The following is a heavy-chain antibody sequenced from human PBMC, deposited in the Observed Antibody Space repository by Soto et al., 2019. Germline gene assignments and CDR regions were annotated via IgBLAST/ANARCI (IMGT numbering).Heavy chain of an antibody. D-gene: IGHD2-15*01. V-gene: IGHV4-59*08. Sequence: SETLSLTCTVSGGSISSYYWSWIRQPPGKGLEWIGYIYYSGSTNYNPSLKSRVTISVDTSKNQFSLKLSSVTAADTAVYYCARLQYCSGGSCYPLPLDVWGKGTTVTVSS. CDR2: IYYSGST. J-gene: IGHJ6*04. CDR1: GGSISSYY. CDR3: ARLQYCSGGSCYPLPLDV.